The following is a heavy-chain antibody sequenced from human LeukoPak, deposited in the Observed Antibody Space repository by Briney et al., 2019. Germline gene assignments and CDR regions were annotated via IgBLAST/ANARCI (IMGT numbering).Heavy chain of an antibody. CDR2: IYPADSDT. Sequence: GESLKISCNGSGYXFTNYWIGWVRQMPGKGLEWMGIIYPADSDTRYSPSFQGQVTISADKSITTAYLQWSSLKASDTAMYYCARRGLITAAGSEFDYWGQGTLVTVSS. CDR3: ARRGLITAAGSEFDY. J-gene: IGHJ4*02. CDR1: GYXFTNYW. V-gene: IGHV5-51*01. D-gene: IGHD6-13*01.